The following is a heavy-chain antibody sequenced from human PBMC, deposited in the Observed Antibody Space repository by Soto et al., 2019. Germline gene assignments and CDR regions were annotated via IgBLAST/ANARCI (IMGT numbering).Heavy chain of an antibody. D-gene: IGHD6-6*01. J-gene: IGHJ6*03. CDR1: GDSFSNYG. CDR2: VSTYNGDT. CDR3: ASVKYYYMDV. V-gene: IGHV1-18*01. Sequence: QLRLVQSGGEVKEPGASVRVSCKASGDSFSNYGVSWVRQAPGQGLEWMGWVSTYNGDTRYAQKFQGRLSMTADTSTGTAVMELTNLRSDDTALYYCASVKYYYMDVWGEGTTVTVSS.